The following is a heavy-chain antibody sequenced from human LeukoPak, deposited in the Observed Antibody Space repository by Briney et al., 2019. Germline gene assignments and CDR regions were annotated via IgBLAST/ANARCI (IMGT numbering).Heavy chain of an antibody. D-gene: IGHD6-19*01. V-gene: IGHV1-2*04. Sequence: ASVKVSCKASGYTFTGYYMHWVRQAPGQGLEWMGWINPNSGGTNYAQKFQGWVTMTRDTSISTAYMELSRLRSDDTAVYYCAIGYSSGGSDWFDPWGQGTLVTVSS. J-gene: IGHJ5*02. CDR3: AIGYSSGGSDWFDP. CDR2: INPNSGGT. CDR1: GYTFTGYY.